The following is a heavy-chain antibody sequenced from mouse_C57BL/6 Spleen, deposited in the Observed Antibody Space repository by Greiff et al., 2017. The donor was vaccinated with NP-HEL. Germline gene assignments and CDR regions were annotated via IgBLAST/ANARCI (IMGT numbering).Heavy chain of an antibody. D-gene: IGHD2-1*01. Sequence: EVQLQQSGPELVKPGASVKISCKASGYTFTDYYMNWVKQSHGKSLEWIGCINPTNGGTSYNQKFKGKATLTVDKSSSTAYMELRSLTSEDSAVYYSAGHYGNRFAYWGQGTLVTVSA. V-gene: IGHV1-26*01. CDR3: AGHYGNRFAY. CDR1: GYTFTDYY. J-gene: IGHJ3*01. CDR2: INPTNGGT.